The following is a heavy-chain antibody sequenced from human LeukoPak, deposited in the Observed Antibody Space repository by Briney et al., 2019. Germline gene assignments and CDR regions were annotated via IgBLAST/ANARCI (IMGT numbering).Heavy chain of an antibody. CDR3: ARNRYCSSTSCHAGILDY. V-gene: IGHV3-74*01. Sequence: GGSLRLSCAASGFTVSSNYMSWVRQAPGKGLVWVSRINSDGSSTSYADSVKGRFTISRDNAKNTLYLQMNSLRAEDTAVYYCARNRYCSSTSCHAGILDYWGQGTLVTVSS. D-gene: IGHD2-2*01. J-gene: IGHJ4*02. CDR1: GFTVSSNY. CDR2: INSDGSST.